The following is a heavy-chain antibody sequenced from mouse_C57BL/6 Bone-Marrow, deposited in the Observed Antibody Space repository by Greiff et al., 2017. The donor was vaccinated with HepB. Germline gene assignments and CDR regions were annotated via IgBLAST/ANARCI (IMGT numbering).Heavy chain of an antibody. V-gene: IGHV3-8*01. CDR3: ARYRHFYRGYAMDY. CDR2: ISYSGST. Sequence: VQVKQSGPGLAKPSQTLSLTCSVTGYSITSDYWNWIRKFPGNKLEYMGYISYSGSTYYNPSLKSRISITRDTSKNQYYLQLNSVTTEDTATYYCARYRHFYRGYAMDYWGQGTSVTVSS. J-gene: IGHJ4*01. CDR1: GYSITSDY. D-gene: IGHD2-1*01.